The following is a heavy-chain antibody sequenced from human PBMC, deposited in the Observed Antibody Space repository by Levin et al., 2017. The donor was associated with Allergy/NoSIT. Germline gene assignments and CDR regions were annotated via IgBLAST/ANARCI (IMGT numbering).Heavy chain of an antibody. CDR2: INPNSGGT. CDR1: GYTFTGYY. Sequence: AASVKVSCKASGYTFTGYYMHWVRQAPGQGLEWMGRINPNSGGTNYAQKFQGRVTMTRDTSISTAYMELSRLRSDDTAVYYCARSCSSTSCLDYWGQGTLVTVSS. V-gene: IGHV1-2*06. CDR3: ARSCSSTSCLDY. D-gene: IGHD2-2*01. J-gene: IGHJ4*02.